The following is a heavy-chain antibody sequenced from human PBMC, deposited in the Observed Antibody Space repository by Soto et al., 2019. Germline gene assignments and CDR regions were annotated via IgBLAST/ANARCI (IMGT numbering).Heavy chain of an antibody. Sequence: SGPTLVNPTQTLTLTCTFSGFSLSTSGVGVGWIRQPPGKALEWLALIYWDDDKRYSPSLKSRLTITKDTSKNQVVLTMTNMDPVDTATYYCAHSRFMVRGVTRISNWFAPWGQGTLVTVSS. D-gene: IGHD3-10*01. CDR3: AHSRFMVRGVTRISNWFAP. V-gene: IGHV2-5*02. CDR2: IYWDDDK. J-gene: IGHJ5*02. CDR1: GFSLSTSGVG.